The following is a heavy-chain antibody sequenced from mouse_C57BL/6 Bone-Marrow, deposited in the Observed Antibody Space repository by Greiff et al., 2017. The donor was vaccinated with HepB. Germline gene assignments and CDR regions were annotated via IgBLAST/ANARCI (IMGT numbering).Heavy chain of an antibody. V-gene: IGHV5-9-1*02. CDR3: TRGGLYGSTSYFDY. CDR1: GFTFSSYA. Sequence: DVKLVESGEGLVKPGGSLKLSCAASGFTFSSYAMSWVRQTPEKRLEWVAYISSGGDYIYYADTVKGRFTISRDNARNTLYLQMSSLKSEDTAMYYGTRGGLYGSTSYFDYWGQGTTLTVSS. D-gene: IGHD1-1*01. CDR2: ISSGGDYI. J-gene: IGHJ2*01.